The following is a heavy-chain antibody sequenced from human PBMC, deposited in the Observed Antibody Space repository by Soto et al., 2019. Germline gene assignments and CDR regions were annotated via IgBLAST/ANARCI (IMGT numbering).Heavy chain of an antibody. CDR1: GYTFTSYA. CDR3: ARDSEDIVVVPASTHYYYYMDV. D-gene: IGHD2-2*01. CDR2: INAGNGNT. Sequence: GASVKVSCKASGYTFTSYAMHWVRQAPGQRLEWMGWINAGNGNTKYSQKFQGRVTITRDTSASTAYMELSSLRSEDTAVYYCARDSEDIVVVPASTHYYYYMDVWGKGTTVTVSS. J-gene: IGHJ6*03. V-gene: IGHV1-3*01.